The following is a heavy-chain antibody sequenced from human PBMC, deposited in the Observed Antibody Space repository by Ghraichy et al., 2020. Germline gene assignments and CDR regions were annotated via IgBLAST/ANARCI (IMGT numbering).Heavy chain of an antibody. CDR2: IYPGDSDT. J-gene: IGHJ3*02. CDR1: GYRYMNYY. CDR3: ANGCSSTSCYSGAFDN. Sequence: GGSLNISCKASGYRYMNYYIAWVRQMPGKGLEWMGIIYPGDSDTRYSPSFQGQVTISADKSISTTYLQWSSLKASDTATYYCANGCSSTSCYSGAFDNWGQGTMVSVS. V-gene: IGHV5-51*01. D-gene: IGHD2-2*01.